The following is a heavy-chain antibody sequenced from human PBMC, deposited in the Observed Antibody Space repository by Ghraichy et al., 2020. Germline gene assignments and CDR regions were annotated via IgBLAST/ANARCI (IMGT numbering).Heavy chain of an antibody. D-gene: IGHD4-17*01. CDR3: AKDRGTTVTTESYY. J-gene: IGHJ4*02. CDR2: ISGSGDST. CDR1: GFTFSNYA. V-gene: IGHV3-23*01. Sequence: GGSLRLSCAASGFTFSNYAMSWVRQAPGKGLEWVSTISGSGDSTNYADSVKGRFTISRDNSKNTLYLQMNSLGAEDTAVYYCAKDRGTTVTTESYYWGQGTLVTVSS.